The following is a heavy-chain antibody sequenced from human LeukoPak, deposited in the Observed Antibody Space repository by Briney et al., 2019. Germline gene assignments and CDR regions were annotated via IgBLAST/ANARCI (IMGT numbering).Heavy chain of an antibody. CDR3: TTYYDSGPSKD. CDR2: INKNGGEQ. CDR1: GFTFSSSW. D-gene: IGHD3-22*01. Sequence: HPGGSLRLSCVASGFTFSSSWMNWVRQAPGKGLEWVANINKNGGEQYYGDSVKGRFTISRDNTKNSLYLQMNSLRAEDTAMYYCTTYYDSGPSKDWGQGTLVTVSS. J-gene: IGHJ4*02. V-gene: IGHV3-7*05.